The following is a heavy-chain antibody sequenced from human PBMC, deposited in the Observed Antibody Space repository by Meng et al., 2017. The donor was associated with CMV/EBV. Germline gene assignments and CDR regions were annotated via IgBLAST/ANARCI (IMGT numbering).Heavy chain of an antibody. V-gene: IGHV4-39*07. CDR1: GGSISSSSYY. D-gene: IGHD1-14*01. CDR3: ARGSHGISTEWGY. CDR2: IYYSGST. Sequence: SETLSLTCTVSGGSISSSSYYWGWIRQPPGKGLEWIGSIYYSGSTYYNPSLKSRVTISVDTSKNQFSLKLSSVTAADTAVYYCARGSHGISTEWGYWGQGTLVTVSS. J-gene: IGHJ4*02.